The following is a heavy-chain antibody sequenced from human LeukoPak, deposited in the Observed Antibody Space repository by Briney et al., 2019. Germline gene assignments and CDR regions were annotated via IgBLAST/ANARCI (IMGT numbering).Heavy chain of an antibody. D-gene: IGHD6-19*01. Sequence: PGGSLRLSCAASGFTFTSYWMSWVRQAPGKGLEWVANIKQDGNERYYVDSVKGRFTISRDNAKNSLYLQMNSLGADDKGVYYCAGSGWQVYFDYWGQGTLVTVSS. J-gene: IGHJ4*02. CDR3: AGSGWQVYFDY. CDR2: IKQDGNER. CDR1: GFTFTSYW. V-gene: IGHV3-7*01.